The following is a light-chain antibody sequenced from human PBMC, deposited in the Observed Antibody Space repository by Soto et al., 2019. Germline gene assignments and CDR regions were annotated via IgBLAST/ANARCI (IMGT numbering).Light chain of an antibody. CDR3: TSYKSSRTLDV. V-gene: IGLV2-8*01. CDR2: EIN. J-gene: IGLJ1*01. Sequence: SVLTQPPSASGSPGQSVTISCTGTSSDVGAYDYVSWYQQHPGKAPKLMIYEINKRPSGVPDRFSDSKSGNTASLTVSGLQAEDEADYYCTSYKSSRTLDVFGTGTKVTVL. CDR1: SSDVGAYDY.